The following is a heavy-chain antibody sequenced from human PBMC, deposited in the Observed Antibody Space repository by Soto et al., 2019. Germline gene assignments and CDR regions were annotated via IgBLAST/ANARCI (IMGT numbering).Heavy chain of an antibody. V-gene: IGHV3-74*01. CDR3: ARDPRLRYFDI. D-gene: IGHD5-12*01. CDR2: INSDGSST. J-gene: IGHJ3*02. CDR1: GFTFGSYW. Sequence: PGGSLRLSCAASGFTFGSYWMHWVRQAPGKGLVWVSRINSDGSSTSYADSVKGRFTISRDNAKNTLYLQMNSLRAEDTAVYYCARDPRLRYFDIWGQGTMVTVSS.